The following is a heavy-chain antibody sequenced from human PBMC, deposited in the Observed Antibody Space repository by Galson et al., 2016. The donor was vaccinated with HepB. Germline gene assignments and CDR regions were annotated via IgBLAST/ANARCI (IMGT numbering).Heavy chain of an antibody. Sequence: SVKVSCKASGFTFSGSAVQWVRQVPGQRLEWIGWIVVGNNNTYYAQNFQERVTITRDMSATTAHMELRSLRSEDSAVYYCATAKPGSYIRSVFDYGGQGTLVTVSS. CDR2: IVVGNNNT. J-gene: IGHJ4*02. CDR1: GFTFSGSA. CDR3: ATAKPGSYIRSVFDY. V-gene: IGHV1-58*01. D-gene: IGHD1-26*01.